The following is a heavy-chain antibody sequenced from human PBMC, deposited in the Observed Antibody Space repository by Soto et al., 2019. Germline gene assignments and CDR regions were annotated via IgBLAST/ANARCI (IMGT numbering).Heavy chain of an antibody. V-gene: IGHV4-31*03. D-gene: IGHD3-10*01. CDR3: ASFRGWPSYYLDS. CDR1: GGSISSGGYY. Sequence: QVLLQESGPGLVKPSQTLSLTCTVSGGSISSGGYYWSWIRQHPGKALEWIGYLYYTGSTYYTPSLTRRLTISVDTSKNQFSLKLSSVTAADTAVYYWASFRGWPSYYLDSWGQGTLVTVSS. CDR2: LYYTGST. J-gene: IGHJ4*02.